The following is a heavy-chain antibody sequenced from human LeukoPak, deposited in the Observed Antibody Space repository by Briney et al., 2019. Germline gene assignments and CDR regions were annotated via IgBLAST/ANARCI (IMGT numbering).Heavy chain of an antibody. J-gene: IGHJ4*02. CDR3: ARRGTYYDFWSGSGTFDY. Sequence: SETLYLTCTVSGGSISSSSYYWGWIRQPPGKGLEWIGSIYYSGSTYYNPSLKSRVTISVDTSKNQFSLKLSSVTAADTAVYYCARRGTYYDFWSGSGTFDYWGQGTLVTVSS. V-gene: IGHV4-39*01. CDR2: IYYSGST. CDR1: GGSISSSSYY. D-gene: IGHD3-3*01.